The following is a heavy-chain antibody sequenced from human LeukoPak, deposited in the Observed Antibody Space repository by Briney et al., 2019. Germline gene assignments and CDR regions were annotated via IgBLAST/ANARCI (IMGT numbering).Heavy chain of an antibody. V-gene: IGHV3-9*01. Sequence: GGSLRLSCAASGFTFDDYAMHWVRQAPGKGLEWVSGISWNSDNIVYSDSVEGRFTISRDNAKNSLDLQMNSLRVEDTGIYYCVKVAKYYYGSETYYFFEHWGQGTPVTASS. J-gene: IGHJ4*02. D-gene: IGHD3-10*01. CDR3: VKVAKYYYGSETYYFFEH. CDR2: ISWNSDNI. CDR1: GFTFDDYA.